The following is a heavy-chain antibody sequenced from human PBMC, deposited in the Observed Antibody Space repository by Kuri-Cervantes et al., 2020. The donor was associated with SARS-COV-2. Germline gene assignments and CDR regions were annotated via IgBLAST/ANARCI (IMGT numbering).Heavy chain of an antibody. CDR2: ISGSGGST. CDR3: ARDIKGKTAAGTVFYYYYYGMDV. V-gene: IGHV3-23*01. CDR1: GFTFSSYA. J-gene: IGHJ6*02. Sequence: GGSLRLSCAASGFTFSSYAMSWVRQAPGKGLEWVSAISGSGGSTYYADSVKGRFTISRDNSKNTLYLQTNSLRAEDTAVYYCARDIKGKTAAGTVFYYYYYGMDVWGQGTTVTVSS. D-gene: IGHD6-13*01.